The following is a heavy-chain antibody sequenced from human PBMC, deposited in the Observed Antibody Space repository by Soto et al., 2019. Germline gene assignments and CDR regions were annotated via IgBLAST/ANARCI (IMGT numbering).Heavy chain of an antibody. V-gene: IGHV3-30-3*01. CDR1: GFTFSSFA. CDR3: ARDAHTPMVSSYFDY. D-gene: IGHD5-18*01. J-gene: IGHJ4*02. CDR2: ISYDGSNK. Sequence: GESLKISCAASGFTFSSFAMYWVRQAPGKGLEWVAVISYDGSNKYYADSVKGRFTISRDNSKNTLYVQMNSLRNEDTAVYYCARDAHTPMVSSYFDYWGQGTQVTVSS.